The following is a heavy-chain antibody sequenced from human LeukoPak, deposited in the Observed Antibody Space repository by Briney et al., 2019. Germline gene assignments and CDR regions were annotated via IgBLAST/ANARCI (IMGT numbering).Heavy chain of an antibody. J-gene: IGHJ5*02. Sequence: PSETLSLTCTVSDGSISSYYWSWIRQPAGKGLEWIGRIYTSGSTNYNPSLKSRVTMSVDTSKNQFSLKLSSVTAADTAVYYCARDSSGWAYNWFDPWGQGTLVTVSS. CDR3: ARDSSGWAYNWFDP. CDR1: DGSISSYY. V-gene: IGHV4-4*07. CDR2: IYTSGST. D-gene: IGHD6-19*01.